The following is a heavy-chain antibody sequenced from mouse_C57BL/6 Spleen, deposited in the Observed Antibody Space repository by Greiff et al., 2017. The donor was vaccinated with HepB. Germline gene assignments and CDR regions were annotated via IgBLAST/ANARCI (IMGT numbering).Heavy chain of an antibody. J-gene: IGHJ4*01. CDR3: ASPDGYSYYYAMDY. CDR2: IDPANGNT. V-gene: IGHV14-3*01. D-gene: IGHD2-3*01. Sequence: VQLQQSVAELVRPGASVKLSCTASGFNIKNTYMHWVKQRPEQGLEWIGRIDPANGNTKYAPKFQGKATITANTSSNTAYLQLSSLTSEDTAIYYSASPDGYSYYYAMDYWGQGTSVTVSS. CDR1: GFNIKNTY.